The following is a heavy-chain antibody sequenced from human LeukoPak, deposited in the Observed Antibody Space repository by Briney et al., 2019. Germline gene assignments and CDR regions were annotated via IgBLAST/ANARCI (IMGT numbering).Heavy chain of an antibody. CDR2: ISAYNGNT. J-gene: IGHJ5*02. CDR1: GYTFTSYG. V-gene: IGHV1-18*01. Sequence: ASVKVSCKASGYTFTSYGITWVRQAPGQGLEWMGWISAYNGNTNYVQKFQGRVTMTEDTSTDTAYMELSSLRSEDTAVYYCATDHYYDSSAFDPWGQGTLVTVSS. D-gene: IGHD3-22*01. CDR3: ATDHYYDSSAFDP.